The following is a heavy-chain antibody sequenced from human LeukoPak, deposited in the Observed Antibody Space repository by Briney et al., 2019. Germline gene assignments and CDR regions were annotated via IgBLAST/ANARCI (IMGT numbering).Heavy chain of an antibody. D-gene: IGHD6-19*01. CDR2: IKEAGSEE. J-gene: IGHJ4*02. Sequence: GGSLSLSCAASGFTLSRYWMSWVRQAPGRELEWVVDIKEAGSEEYTVDSVRVGSTIYREDAKNSLYLQMNSLRAEDTAVYYCASHRSGWYGAFDYWGQGTLVTVSS. CDR3: ASHRSGWYGAFDY. CDR1: GFTLSRYW. V-gene: IGHV3-7*02.